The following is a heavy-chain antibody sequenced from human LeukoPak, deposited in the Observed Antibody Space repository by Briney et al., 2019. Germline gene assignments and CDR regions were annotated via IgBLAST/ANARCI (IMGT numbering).Heavy chain of an antibody. J-gene: IGHJ6*03. V-gene: IGHV3-23*01. D-gene: IGHD2-2*01. Sequence: PGGSLRLSCVGSGFSFSSYGMTWVRQAPGKGLEWVSAISGSGGSIYYADSVKGRFTISRDNSKNTLYLQTNSLRAEDTAVYYCAKSLESTNYYYHMDVWGKGTTVTISS. CDR2: ISGSGGSI. CDR3: AKSLESTNYYYHMDV. CDR1: GFSFSSYG.